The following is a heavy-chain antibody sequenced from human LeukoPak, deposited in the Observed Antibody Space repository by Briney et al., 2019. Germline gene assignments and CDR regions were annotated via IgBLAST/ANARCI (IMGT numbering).Heavy chain of an antibody. Sequence: SVKVSCKASGGTFSSYAISWVRQAPGQGLEWMGGIIPIFGTANYAQKFQGRVTITTDESTSTAYMELSSLRSEDTAVHYCARGGSGYVYNWFDPWGQGTLVTVSS. D-gene: IGHD5-12*01. CDR1: GGTFSSYA. J-gene: IGHJ5*02. CDR2: IIPIFGTA. V-gene: IGHV1-69*05. CDR3: ARGGSGYVYNWFDP.